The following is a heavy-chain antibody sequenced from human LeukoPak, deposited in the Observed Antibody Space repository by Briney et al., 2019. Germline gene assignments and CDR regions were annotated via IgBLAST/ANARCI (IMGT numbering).Heavy chain of an antibody. D-gene: IGHD6-19*01. Sequence: GGSLRLSCAASGFTFSSYGMHWVRQAPGKGLEWVALISYDGSNKYYADSVKGRFTISRDNSKNTLYLQMNSLRADDTAVYYCAKGGSGWYLGDYWGQGTLVTVSS. V-gene: IGHV3-30*18. CDR3: AKGGSGWYLGDY. CDR1: GFTFSSYG. J-gene: IGHJ4*02. CDR2: ISYDGSNK.